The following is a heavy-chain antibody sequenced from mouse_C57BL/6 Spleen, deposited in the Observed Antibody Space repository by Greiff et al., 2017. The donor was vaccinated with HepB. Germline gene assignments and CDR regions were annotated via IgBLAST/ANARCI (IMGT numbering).Heavy chain of an antibody. CDR1: GYNFTSYW. CDR3: ARREGGFDY. CDR2: IYPSDSET. J-gene: IGHJ2*01. Sequence: VQLQQPGAELVRPGSSVKLSCKASGYNFTSYWMDWVKQRPGQGLEWIGNIYPSDSETHYNQKFKDKATLTVDKSSSTAYMQLSSLTSEDSAVYYCARREGGFDYWGQGTTLTVSS. V-gene: IGHV1-61*01.